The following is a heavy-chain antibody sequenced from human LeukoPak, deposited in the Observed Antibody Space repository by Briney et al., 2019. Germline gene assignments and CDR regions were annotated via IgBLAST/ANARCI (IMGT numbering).Heavy chain of an antibody. D-gene: IGHD3-3*01. Sequence: GGSLRLSCAASGFTFSDYYMSWIRQAPGKGLEWVSYISSSGSTIYYADSVKGRFTISRDNAKNSLYLQMNSLRAEDTAVYYCARDQGNYDFWSGYSVYYYYMDVWGKGTTVTVSS. V-gene: IGHV3-11*04. CDR2: ISSSGSTI. J-gene: IGHJ6*03. CDR1: GFTFSDYY. CDR3: ARDQGNYDFWSGYSVYYYYMDV.